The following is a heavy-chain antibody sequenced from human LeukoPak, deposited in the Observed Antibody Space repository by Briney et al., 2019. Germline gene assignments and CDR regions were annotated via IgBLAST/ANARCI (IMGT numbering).Heavy chain of an antibody. D-gene: IGHD3-22*01. Sequence: GGSLRLSCAASGFTFSSYGMHWVRQTPGKGLEWVAFIRYDGSNKYYADSVKGRFTISRDNSKNTLYLQMNSLRAEDTAVYYCAKLPLAYYYDSSAALDAFDIWGQGTMVTVSS. CDR3: AKLPLAYYYDSSAALDAFDI. V-gene: IGHV3-30*02. J-gene: IGHJ3*02. CDR2: IRYDGSNK. CDR1: GFTFSSYG.